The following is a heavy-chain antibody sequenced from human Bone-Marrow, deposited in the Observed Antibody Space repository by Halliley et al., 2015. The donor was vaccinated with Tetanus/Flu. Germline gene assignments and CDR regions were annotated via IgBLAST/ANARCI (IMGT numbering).Heavy chain of an antibody. J-gene: IGHJ4*02. V-gene: IGHV4-30-4*01. D-gene: IGHD3-3*01. Sequence: YYRGSTYSTPSLKSRLDISIDTSRNQFSLKLTSVTVADTAVYYCARAAFNFRGGYYSYYFDFGGQGALVTVSS. CDR3: ARAAFNFRGGYYSYYFDF. CDR2: YYRGST.